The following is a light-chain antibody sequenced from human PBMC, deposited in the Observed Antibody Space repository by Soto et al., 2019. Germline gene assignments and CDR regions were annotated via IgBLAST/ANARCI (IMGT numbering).Light chain of an antibody. Sequence: QSALTQPASVSGSPGQSITISCTGTNSDIGGYNYVSWYQQHPGKVTKLIIYDVSNRPSGVSNRFSGSKSGYTASLTISGLQAEDEADYYCSSYTSSSTPYVFGTGTKLTVL. CDR2: DVS. V-gene: IGLV2-14*01. CDR3: SSYTSSSTPYV. J-gene: IGLJ1*01. CDR1: NSDIGGYNY.